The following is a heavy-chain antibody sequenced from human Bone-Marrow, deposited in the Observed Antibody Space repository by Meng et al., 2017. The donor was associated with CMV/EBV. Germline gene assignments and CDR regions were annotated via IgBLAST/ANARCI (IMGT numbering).Heavy chain of an antibody. D-gene: IGHD4-17*01. J-gene: IGHJ6*02. CDR2: ISSSSSYI. CDR3: ARDLSHGDYRYYYYYYGMDV. CDR1: GFTVSSNY. Sequence: GESLKISCAASGFTVSSNYMSWVRQAPGKGLEWVSSISSSSSYIYYADSVKGRFTISRDNAKNSLYLQMNSLRAEDTAVYYCARDLSHGDYRYYYYYYGMDVWGQGTTVTVSS. V-gene: IGHV3-21*01.